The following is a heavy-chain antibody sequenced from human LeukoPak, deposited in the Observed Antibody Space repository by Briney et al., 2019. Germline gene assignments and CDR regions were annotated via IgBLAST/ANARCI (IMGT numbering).Heavy chain of an antibody. D-gene: IGHD3-22*01. Sequence: PGGSLRLSCAASGFTVDSNYLSWVRQAPGKGLEWVSTICTGGNTYYAASVKGRFTISRDFSKNTVFLHMNSLRAEDTAMYYCARGDDSGYYGYFDYWGQGALVTVSS. J-gene: IGHJ4*02. CDR2: ICTGGNT. CDR3: ARGDDSGYYGYFDY. V-gene: IGHV3-53*01. CDR1: GFTVDSNY.